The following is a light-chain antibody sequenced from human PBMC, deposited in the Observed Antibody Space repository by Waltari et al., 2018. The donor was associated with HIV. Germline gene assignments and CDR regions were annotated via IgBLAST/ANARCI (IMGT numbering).Light chain of an antibody. V-gene: IGKV3-11*01. CDR3: QQRHSFPPT. CDR2: DAS. J-gene: IGKJ4*01. Sequence: EIVLTQSPATLSLSPGERATVSCRASQYIGHFLVWYQQKPGQAPRLVVYDASKRASGVPTRFTGSWSGTDFTLTIDNLEPEDFALYFCQQRHSFPPTFGGGSKVE. CDR1: QYIGHF.